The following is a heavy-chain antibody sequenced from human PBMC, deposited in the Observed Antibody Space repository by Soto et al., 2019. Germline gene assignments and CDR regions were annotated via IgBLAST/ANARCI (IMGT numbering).Heavy chain of an antibody. J-gene: IGHJ4*02. V-gene: IGHV1-46*01. CDR3: ARVRNSGYDYHRLDIAVADPFDY. Sequence: QVQLVQSGAEVKKPGASVKVSCKASGYTFTSYYMHWVRQAPGQGLEWMGIINPSGGSTSYAQKFQGRFTMTRDTSTSTVYMELSSLRSEDTAVYYCARVRNSGYDYHRLDIAVADPFDYWGQGTLVTVSS. CDR2: INPSGGST. CDR1: GYTFTSYY. D-gene: IGHD5-12*01.